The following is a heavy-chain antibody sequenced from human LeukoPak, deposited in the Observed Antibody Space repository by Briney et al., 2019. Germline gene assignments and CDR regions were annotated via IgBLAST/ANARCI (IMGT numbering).Heavy chain of an antibody. CDR2: IRYDGSNK. CDR1: GFTFSSYG. CDR3: AKSATVWGGYFDY. V-gene: IGHV3-30*02. J-gene: IGHJ4*02. Sequence: GGSLRLSCAASGFTFSSYGMHWVRQAPGKGLEWVAFIRYDGSNKHYADSVKGRFTISRDNSKNTLYLQMNSLRAEDTAVYYCAKSATVWGGYFDYWGQGTLVTVSS. D-gene: IGHD4-17*01.